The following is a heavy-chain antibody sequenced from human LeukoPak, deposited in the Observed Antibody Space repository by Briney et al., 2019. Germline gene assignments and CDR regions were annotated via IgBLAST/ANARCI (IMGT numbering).Heavy chain of an antibody. D-gene: IGHD1-26*01. CDR1: GFTFSNYA. CDR3: ARQETSSYNGAFDV. J-gene: IGHJ3*01. V-gene: IGHV3-30-3*01. CDR2: ISYDGSEK. Sequence: GGSLRLSCAASGFTFSNYAMHWVRQAPGKGLEGLEWVADISYDGSEKYYADSVRGRFTISRDNSKNTLYLQMNNLRAEDTAVYHCARQETSSYNGAFDVWGQGTMVTVSS.